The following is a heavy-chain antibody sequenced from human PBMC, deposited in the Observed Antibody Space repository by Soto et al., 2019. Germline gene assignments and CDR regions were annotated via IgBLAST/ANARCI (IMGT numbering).Heavy chain of an antibody. CDR1: GFTFSSYA. CDR3: EKGDFWSGYYGLYFDY. CDR2: ISGSGGST. D-gene: IGHD3-3*01. Sequence: EVQLLESGGGLVQPGGSLRLSCAASGFTFSSYAMSWVRQAPGKGLEWVSAISGSGGSTYYADSVKGRFTISRDNSKNTLYLQMNSLRAEDTAVYYCEKGDFWSGYYGLYFDYWGQGTLVTVSS. J-gene: IGHJ4*02. V-gene: IGHV3-23*01.